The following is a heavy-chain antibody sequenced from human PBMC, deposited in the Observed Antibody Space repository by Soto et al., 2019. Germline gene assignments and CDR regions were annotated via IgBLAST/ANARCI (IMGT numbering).Heavy chain of an antibody. CDR2: INSDGSTT. CDR3: ARDRSYTTDY. J-gene: IGHJ4*02. CDR1: GFTFSNSW. Sequence: LRLSCAASGFTFSNSWMHWVRQAPGKGLVWVSYINSDGSTTTYADSVKGRFTISRDNAKNTVYLQITSLTAEDTAVYYCARDRSYTTDYWGQGTLVTVSS. V-gene: IGHV3-74*01. D-gene: IGHD1-26*01.